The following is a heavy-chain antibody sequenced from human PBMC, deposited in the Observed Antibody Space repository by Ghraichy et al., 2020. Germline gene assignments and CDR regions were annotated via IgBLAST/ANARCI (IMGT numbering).Heavy chain of an antibody. CDR1: GFTFDDYT. J-gene: IGHJ6*01. D-gene: IGHD5-24*01. Sequence: GGSLRLSCAASGFTFDDYTMHWVRQAPGKGLEWVSLISWDGGSKYYADSVKGRFTISRDNSKNSLYLQMNSLRTEDTALYYCAKGRDGYKDYYYYYGMDVWGQGTTVTVSS. V-gene: IGHV3-43*01. CDR2: ISWDGGSK. CDR3: AKGRDGYKDYYYYYGMDV.